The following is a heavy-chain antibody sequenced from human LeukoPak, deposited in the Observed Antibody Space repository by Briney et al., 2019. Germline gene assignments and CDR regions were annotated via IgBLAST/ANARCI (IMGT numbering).Heavy chain of an antibody. D-gene: IGHD3-16*02. CDR3: AKTFYDYVWGSYRNEDY. J-gene: IGHJ4*02. Sequence: GGSLRLSCAASGFTFSSYGMHWVRQAPGKGLEWVAFIRYDGSNKYYADSVKGRFTISRDNSKNTLYLQMNSLRAEDTAVYYCAKTFYDYVWGSYRNEDYWGQGTLVTVSS. CDR1: GFTFSSYG. V-gene: IGHV3-30*02. CDR2: IRYDGSNK.